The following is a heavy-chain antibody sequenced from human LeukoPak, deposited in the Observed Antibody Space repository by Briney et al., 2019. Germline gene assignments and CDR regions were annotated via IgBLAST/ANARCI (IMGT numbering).Heavy chain of an antibody. CDR3: ARGYYYDDSGYYHPDY. CDR2: MNPNSGNT. CDR1: GYTHTNYD. D-gene: IGHD3-22*01. J-gene: IGHJ4*02. Sequence: ASVKVSCKASGYTHTNYDINWVRQATGQGLEWMGWMNPNSGNTGYAQNFQGRVTFTRNTSISTVYMELSSLRSDDTAVYYCARGYYYDDSGYYHPDYWGQGTLVTVSS. V-gene: IGHV1-8*03.